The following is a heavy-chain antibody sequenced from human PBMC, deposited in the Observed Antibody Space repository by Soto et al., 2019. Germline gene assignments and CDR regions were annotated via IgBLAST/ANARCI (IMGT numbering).Heavy chain of an antibody. J-gene: IGHJ4*02. CDR3: ARRGSGSYYDY. V-gene: IGHV3-23*01. CDR2: ISGSGDST. CDR1: GFTFSSYA. D-gene: IGHD1-26*01. Sequence: EVQLLESGGGLVQPGGSLRLSCASSGFTFSSYAMRWVRQAPVKGLEWVSAISGSGDSTYYADSVRGRFTISRDNSKNTLYLQMYSLRAEDTAVYYCARRGSGSYYDYWGQGNLVTVSS.